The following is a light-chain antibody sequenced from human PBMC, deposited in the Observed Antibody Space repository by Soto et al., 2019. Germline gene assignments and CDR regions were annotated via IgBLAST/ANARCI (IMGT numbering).Light chain of an antibody. CDR1: QSISSW. CDR3: QQYNSYTWT. Sequence: DIQMTHSRSTLSASVGDRVTITCRSSQSISSWLAWYQQKPGKAPKLLIYDASSLESGVPSRFSGSGSGTEFTLTISSLQPDDFATYYCQQYNSYTWTLGQGTKVYIK. V-gene: IGKV1-5*01. CDR2: DAS. J-gene: IGKJ1*01.